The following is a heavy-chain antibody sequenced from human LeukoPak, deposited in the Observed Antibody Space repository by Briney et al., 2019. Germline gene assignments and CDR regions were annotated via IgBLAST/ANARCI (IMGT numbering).Heavy chain of an antibody. D-gene: IGHD1-26*01. CDR1: GLTFSTYA. CDR3: AKDPERAEQVGSYFDY. V-gene: IGHV3-33*03. CDR2: IWYDGTTK. Sequence: GGSLRLSCAASGLTFSTYAMHWVRQAPGKGLEWVALIWYDGTTKWYADSVKGRFTISRDNSRNTVWLQMNSLRVEDTAVYYCAKDPERAEQVGSYFDYWGQGTLVTVSS. J-gene: IGHJ4*02.